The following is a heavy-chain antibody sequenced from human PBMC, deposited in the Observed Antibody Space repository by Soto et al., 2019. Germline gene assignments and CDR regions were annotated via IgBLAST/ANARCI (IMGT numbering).Heavy chain of an antibody. CDR1: GGSFSGYY. CDR3: ARGPPSWVQLWLSSDYYYGMDV. Sequence: PSETLSLTCAVYGGSFSGYYWSWIRQPPGKGLEWIGEINHSGSTNYNPSLKSRVTISVDTSKNQFSPKLSSVTAADTAVYYCARGPPSWVQLWLSSDYYYGMDVWGQGTTVTVS. J-gene: IGHJ6*02. V-gene: IGHV4-34*01. D-gene: IGHD5-18*01. CDR2: INHSGST.